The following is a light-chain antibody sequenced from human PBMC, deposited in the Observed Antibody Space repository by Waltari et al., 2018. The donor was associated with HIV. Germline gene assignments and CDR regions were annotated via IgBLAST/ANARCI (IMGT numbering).Light chain of an antibody. V-gene: IGLV1-51*01. CDR2: DND. J-gene: IGLJ2*01. CDR1: SSNIGSNY. Sequence: QSVLTQPPSVSAAPGQTVTISCSGSSSNIGSNYVSWYQQLPGTTPKLLIYDNDKRPAGIPDRFSGSKSVTSATLGIAGLQAGDEADYYCGTWDSSLSALLFGGGTKVTVL. CDR3: GTWDSSLSALL.